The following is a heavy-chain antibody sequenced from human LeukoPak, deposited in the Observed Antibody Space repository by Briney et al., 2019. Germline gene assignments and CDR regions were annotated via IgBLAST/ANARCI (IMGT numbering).Heavy chain of an antibody. CDR3: ARDRYDYVWGSYRYRPLDAFDI. V-gene: IGHV1-2*02. CDR2: INPNSGGT. D-gene: IGHD3-16*02. Sequence: ASVKVSCKASGYTFTGYYMHWVRQAPGQGLEWMGWINPNSGGTNYAQKFQGRVTKTRDTSISTVYMELSRLRSDDTAVYYCARDRYDYVWGSYRYRPLDAFDIWGQGTMVTVSS. J-gene: IGHJ3*02. CDR1: GYTFTGYY.